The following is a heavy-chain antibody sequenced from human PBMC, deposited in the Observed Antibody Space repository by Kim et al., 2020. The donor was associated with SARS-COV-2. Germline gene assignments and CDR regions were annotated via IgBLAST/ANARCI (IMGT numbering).Heavy chain of an antibody. CDR2: INHSGST. V-gene: IGHV4-34*01. Sequence: SETLSLTCAVYGGSFSGYYWSWIRQPPGKGLEWIGEINHSGSTNYNPSLKSRVTISVDTSKNQFSLKLSSVTAADTAVYYCARAFRRGYSGYGVYWYFDLWGRGTLVTVSS. D-gene: IGHD5-12*01. J-gene: IGHJ2*01. CDR1: GGSFSGYY. CDR3: ARAFRRGYSGYGVYWYFDL.